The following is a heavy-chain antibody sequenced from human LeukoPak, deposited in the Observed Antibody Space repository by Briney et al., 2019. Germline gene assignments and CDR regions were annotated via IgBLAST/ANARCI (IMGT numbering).Heavy chain of an antibody. CDR1: GGSISSGSYY. Sequence: SQALSLTCTVSGGSISSGSYYWSWIRQPPGKGLEWIGEINHSGSTNYNPSLKSRVTISVDTSKNQFSLKLSSVTAADTAVYYCAREPRRIWFDPWGQGTLVTVSS. D-gene: IGHD1-14*01. J-gene: IGHJ5*02. V-gene: IGHV4-39*07. CDR2: INHSGST. CDR3: AREPRRIWFDP.